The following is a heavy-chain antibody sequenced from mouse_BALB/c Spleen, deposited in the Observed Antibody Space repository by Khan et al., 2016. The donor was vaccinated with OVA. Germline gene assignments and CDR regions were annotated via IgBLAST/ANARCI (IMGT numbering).Heavy chain of an antibody. J-gene: IGHJ2*01. D-gene: IGHD1-1*01. Sequence: EVKLEVSGPGLVKPSQSLSLTCTVTCYSITSDYAWNWIRQFPGNKLEWMGYISYSGRTSYNPSLKSRISITRDTSKNQFFLQLNSVNTEGTATYYCARSVTIPTVVATDFDYWGQHTTLTVSS. V-gene: IGHV3-2*02. CDR1: CYSITSDYA. CDR3: ARSVTIPTVVATDFDY. CDR2: ISYSGRT.